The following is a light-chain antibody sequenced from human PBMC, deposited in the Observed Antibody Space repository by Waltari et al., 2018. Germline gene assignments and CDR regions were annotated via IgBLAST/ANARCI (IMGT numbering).Light chain of an antibody. CDR1: QSLLHSNGYNY. CDR3: MQALQTPPL. Sequence: DIVMTQSPLSLPVTPGEPASISCRSSQSLLHSNGYNYLDWYLQKPGQSPQLLIYLGSNRASGVPDRCSGSGSGTDFTLKISRVEAEDVGVYYCMQALQTPPLFGGGTKVEIK. CDR2: LGS. V-gene: IGKV2-28*01. J-gene: IGKJ4*01.